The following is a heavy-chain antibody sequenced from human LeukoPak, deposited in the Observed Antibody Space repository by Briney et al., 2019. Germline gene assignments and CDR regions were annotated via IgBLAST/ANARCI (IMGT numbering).Heavy chain of an antibody. CDR3: AREPITGFDY. CDR1: GFTFSSDW. V-gene: IGHV3-7*01. D-gene: IGHD1-20*01. Sequence: GGSLRLSCAASGFTFSSDWMSWDRQAPGKGLEWVANIKQDGSEKYYVDSVKGRFTISRDNAKNSLYLQMNSLRAEDTAVYYCAREPITGFDYWDQGTLVTVSS. CDR2: IKQDGSEK. J-gene: IGHJ4*02.